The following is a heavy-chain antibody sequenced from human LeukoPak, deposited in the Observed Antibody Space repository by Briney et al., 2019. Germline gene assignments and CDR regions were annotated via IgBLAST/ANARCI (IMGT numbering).Heavy chain of an antibody. CDR1: GFTFSSYW. Sequence: GGSLRLSCAASGFTFSSYWVTWVRQAPGKGLEWVSTISGGGGSTYYADSVKGRFTISRDNSKNTLYLQVNSLRAEDTAVYYCAKGEKWDVTPFDYWGQGTLVTVSS. CDR3: AKGEKWDVTPFDY. D-gene: IGHD1-26*01. CDR2: ISGGGGST. V-gene: IGHV3-23*01. J-gene: IGHJ4*02.